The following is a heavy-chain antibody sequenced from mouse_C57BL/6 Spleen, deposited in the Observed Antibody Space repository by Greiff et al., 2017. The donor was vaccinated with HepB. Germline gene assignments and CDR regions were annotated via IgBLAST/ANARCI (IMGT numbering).Heavy chain of an antibody. J-gene: IGHJ4*01. D-gene: IGHD3-1*01. CDR3: AREATLGAMDY. CDR1: GFTFSDFY. Sequence: EVKLMESGGGLVQSGRSLRLSCATSGFTFSDFYMEWVRQAPGKGLEWIAASRNKANDYTTEYSASVKGRCIVYRDSSPSILYHQMKALGAEDTAIEYCAREATLGAMDYWGQGTSVTVSS. V-gene: IGHV7-1*01. CDR2: SRNKANDYTT.